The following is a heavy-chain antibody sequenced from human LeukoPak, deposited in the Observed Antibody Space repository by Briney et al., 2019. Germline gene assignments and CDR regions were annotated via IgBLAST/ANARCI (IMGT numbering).Heavy chain of an antibody. CDR3: AREVEGRDGYNSGYMDV. D-gene: IGHD5-24*01. CDR1: GFTFSSYW. Sequence: GGSLRLSCAASGFTFSSYWMSWVRQAPGKGLQWVTFIRYDGSETYYADSVKGRFTVSRDNSKKSLYLQMKSLRAEDTAVYYCAREVEGRDGYNSGYMDVWGKGTTVTISS. CDR2: IRYDGSET. J-gene: IGHJ6*03. V-gene: IGHV3-30*02.